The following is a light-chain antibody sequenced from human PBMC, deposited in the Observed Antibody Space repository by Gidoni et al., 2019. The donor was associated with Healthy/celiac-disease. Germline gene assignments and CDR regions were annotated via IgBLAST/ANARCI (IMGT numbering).Light chain of an antibody. CDR3: HQSYSTPPYT. J-gene: IGKJ2*01. V-gene: IGKV4-1*01. CDR2: WES. CDR1: HIVLYSTNNKNY. Sequence: DILMTHAPDSLAVSLGDRSTINFKSSHIVLYSTNNKNYLAWYQQKQCQQPKLLIYWESTRDSGVPDRFSGSGSGTDFTLTISRLQAEDVAVYDCHQSYSTPPYTFGQGTKLEIK.